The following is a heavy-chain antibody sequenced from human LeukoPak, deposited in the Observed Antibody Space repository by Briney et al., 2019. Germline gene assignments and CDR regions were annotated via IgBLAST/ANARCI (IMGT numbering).Heavy chain of an antibody. D-gene: IGHD5-24*01. CDR1: GGSISSDSYY. CDR3: ARGPNYPSPSPFDY. J-gene: IGHJ4*02. V-gene: IGHV4-61*01. CDR2: IYYSGST. Sequence: PSETLSLTCTVSGGSISSDSYYWSWIRQPPGKGLEWIGCIYYSGSTDYNPSLKSRVTISVDTSKNQFSLKLSSVTAADTAVYYCARGPNYPSPSPFDYWGQGTLVTVSS.